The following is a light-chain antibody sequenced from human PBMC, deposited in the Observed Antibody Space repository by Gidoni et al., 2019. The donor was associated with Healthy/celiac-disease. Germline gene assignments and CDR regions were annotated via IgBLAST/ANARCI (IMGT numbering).Light chain of an antibody. J-gene: IGKJ4*01. V-gene: IGKV1-33*01. Sequence: DIQMTQSPSSLSASVGERVTITCQASQDISNYLNWYQLKPGKAPKLLIYDASNLETGVPSRFSGSGSGTDFTFTISSLQPEDIATYYCQQYDNLPLTFGGGTKVEIK. CDR2: DAS. CDR3: QQYDNLPLT. CDR1: QDISNY.